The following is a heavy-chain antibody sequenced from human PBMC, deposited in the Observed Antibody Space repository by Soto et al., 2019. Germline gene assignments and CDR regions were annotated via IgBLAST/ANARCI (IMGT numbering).Heavy chain of an antibody. CDR3: ARDLIAAAGTTPYYYGMDV. D-gene: IGHD6-13*01. Sequence: TSETLSLTCTVSGGSISSDDYYWSWIRQPPGKGLEWIGYIYYSGSTYYNPSLESRVTISVDTSKNQFSLKLSSVTAADTAVYYCARDLIAAAGTTPYYYGMDVWGQGTTVTVSS. V-gene: IGHV4-30-4*01. CDR1: GGSISSDDYY. J-gene: IGHJ6*02. CDR2: IYYSGST.